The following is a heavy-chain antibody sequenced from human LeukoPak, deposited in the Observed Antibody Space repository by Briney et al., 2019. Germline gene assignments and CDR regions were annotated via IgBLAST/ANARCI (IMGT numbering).Heavy chain of an antibody. CDR1: GGSISSSDYY. D-gene: IGHD6-19*01. Sequence: PSETLSLTCTVSGGSISSSDYYWGWIRQPPGKGLECIGSIYYSGTTYYNPSLKSRVTISVDTSKNQFSLKLSSVTAADTAVYYCAGLDSGCHKDWGQGTLVTVSS. J-gene: IGHJ4*02. CDR3: AGLDSGCHKD. V-gene: IGHV4-39*01. CDR2: IYYSGTT.